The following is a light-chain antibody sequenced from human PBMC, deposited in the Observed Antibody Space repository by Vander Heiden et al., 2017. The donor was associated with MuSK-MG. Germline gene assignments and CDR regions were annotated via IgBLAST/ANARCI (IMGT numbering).Light chain of an antibody. CDR2: GNS. J-gene: IGLJ1*01. V-gene: IGLV1-40*01. CDR1: SSNIGAGYD. Sequence: QSVLTQPPSVSGAPGQRVTISCTGSSSNIGAGYDVHWYQQLPGTAPKLRIYGNSNRPSGVPDRFSGSKSGTYAYPAITGLEAEEESDYYCQSYDSSEVFGTGTKLTVL. CDR3: QSYDSSEV.